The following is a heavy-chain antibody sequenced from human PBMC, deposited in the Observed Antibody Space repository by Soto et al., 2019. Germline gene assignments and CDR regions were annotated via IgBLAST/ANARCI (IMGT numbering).Heavy chain of an antibody. Sequence: SEPLSLPCTVSVGSISSCGYYWSWILQHPVKGLEWIGYIYYSGSTYYNPSLESRVTISVDTSKNQFSLKLSSVTAADTAVYYCARDLADSSGYYEGNWFDPWGQGTLVTVSS. CDR3: ARDLADSSGYYEGNWFDP. D-gene: IGHD3-22*01. CDR2: IYYSGST. CDR1: VGSISSCGYY. J-gene: IGHJ5*02. V-gene: IGHV4-31*03.